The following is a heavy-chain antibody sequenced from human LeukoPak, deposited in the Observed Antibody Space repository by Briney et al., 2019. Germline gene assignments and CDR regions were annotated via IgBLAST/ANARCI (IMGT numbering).Heavy chain of an antibody. CDR1: GGSISSYY. CDR3: ARGTVVPAAKGAFDI. J-gene: IGHJ3*02. V-gene: IGHV4-59*01. Sequence: KPSETLSLTCTVSGGSISSYYWSWIRQPPGKGLEWIGYIYYSGSTNYNPSLKSRVTISVDTSKNQFSLKLSSVTAADTAVYYCARGTVVPAAKGAFDIWGQGTMVTVSS. D-gene: IGHD2-2*01. CDR2: IYYSGST.